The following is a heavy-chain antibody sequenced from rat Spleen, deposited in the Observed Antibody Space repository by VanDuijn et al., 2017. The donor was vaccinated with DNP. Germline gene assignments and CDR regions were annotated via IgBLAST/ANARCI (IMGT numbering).Heavy chain of an antibody. J-gene: IGHJ2*01. CDR1: GYSITSDY. D-gene: IGHD1-4*01. V-gene: IGHV3-1*01. CDR2: ISYSGGT. Sequence: EVRLQESGPGLVKPSQSLSLTCSVTGYSITSDYWGWIRKFPGNKMEWIGHISYSGGTTYNPSLKSRISITRDTSKNQFFLQLNSVTTEDTATYYCTAHGPGYNAGFAYWGQGVMVTVSS. CDR3: TAHGPGYNAGFAY.